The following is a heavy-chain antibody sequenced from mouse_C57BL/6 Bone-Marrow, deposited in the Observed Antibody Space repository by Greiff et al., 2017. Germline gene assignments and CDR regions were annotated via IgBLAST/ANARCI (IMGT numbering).Heavy chain of an antibody. Sequence: QVQLQQPGAELVMPGASVKLSCKASGYTFTSYWMHWVKQRPGQGLEWIGEIDPSDSYTNYNQKFKGKSTLTVDKSSSTAYMQLSSLTSEDSAVSYCAREAITTVVVPYAMDYWGQGTSVTVSS. V-gene: IGHV1-69*01. CDR2: IDPSDSYT. D-gene: IGHD1-1*01. CDR1: GYTFTSYW. J-gene: IGHJ4*01. CDR3: AREAITTVVVPYAMDY.